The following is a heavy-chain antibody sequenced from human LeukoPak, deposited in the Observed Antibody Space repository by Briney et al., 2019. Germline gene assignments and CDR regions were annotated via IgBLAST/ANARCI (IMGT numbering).Heavy chain of an antibody. Sequence: ASETLSLTCTVSGGYISSYYWSWIRQPPGKGLELIGSIYHSGSTYYNPPLKSRVTISVDTSKNQFSLKLSSVTAADTAVYYCAQTDGGIRYFDWLHSANHYFDYWGQGTLVTVSS. D-gene: IGHD3-9*01. J-gene: IGHJ4*02. CDR1: GGYISSYY. CDR3: AQTDGGIRYFDWLHSANHYFDY. V-gene: IGHV4-59*04. CDR2: IYHSGST.